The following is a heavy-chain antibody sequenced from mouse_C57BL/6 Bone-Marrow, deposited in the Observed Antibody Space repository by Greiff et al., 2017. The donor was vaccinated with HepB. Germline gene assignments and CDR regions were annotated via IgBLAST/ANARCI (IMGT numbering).Heavy chain of an antibody. D-gene: IGHD6-5*01. V-gene: IGHV5-9-1*02. CDR2: ISSGGDYI. Sequence: EVQLLQSGAGLVKPGGSLKLSCAASGFTFSSYAMSWVRQTPEKRLEWVAYISSGGDYIYYADTVKGRFTITRDNTRNTLYLQLSSLTSEGTALYYCTSLSAFADWGQGALVTVAA. CDR1: GFTFSSYA. CDR3: TSLSAFAD. J-gene: IGHJ3*01.